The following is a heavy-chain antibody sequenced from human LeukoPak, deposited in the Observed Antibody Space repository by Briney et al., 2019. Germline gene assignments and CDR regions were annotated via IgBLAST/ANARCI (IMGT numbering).Heavy chain of an antibody. D-gene: IGHD6-19*01. Sequence: GGSLRLSCAASGFTFRSYWMHWVRQTPGKGLVWVSRINSDGSSTSYTDSVKGRFTISRDNVKNTLYLQMNSLRAEDTAVYYCASQQWLVSTFDIWGQGTMVTVSS. CDR3: ASQQWLVSTFDI. J-gene: IGHJ3*02. CDR2: INSDGSST. V-gene: IGHV3-74*01. CDR1: GFTFRSYW.